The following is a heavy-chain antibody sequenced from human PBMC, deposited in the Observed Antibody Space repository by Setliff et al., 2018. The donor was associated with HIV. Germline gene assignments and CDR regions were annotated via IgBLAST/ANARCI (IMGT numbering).Heavy chain of an antibody. V-gene: IGHV4-4*07. J-gene: IGHJ4*02. Sequence: ETLSLTCTVSDRGTYYWSWIRQPAGKGLEWIGRVYSRGDTNYNPSLKSRVTMSVDTSKNQFSLKLTSVTASDTAVYYCARLPYSSGGYLDYWGQGTLVTVSS. CDR2: VYSRGDT. CDR1: DRGTYY. D-gene: IGHD6-19*01. CDR3: ARLPYSSGGYLDY.